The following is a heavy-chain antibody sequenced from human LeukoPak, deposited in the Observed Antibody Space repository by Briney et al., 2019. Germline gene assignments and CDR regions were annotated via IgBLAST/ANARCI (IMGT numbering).Heavy chain of an antibody. D-gene: IGHD6-13*01. Sequence: GASVKVSCKASGYTFTSYDINWVRQATGQGLEWTGWMNPNSGNTGYAQKFQGRVTMTRNTSISTAYMELSSLRSEDTAVYYCARDGSIAAAGRWFDPWGQGTLVTVSS. CDR1: GYTFTSYD. J-gene: IGHJ5*02. CDR2: MNPNSGNT. V-gene: IGHV1-8*01. CDR3: ARDGSIAAAGRWFDP.